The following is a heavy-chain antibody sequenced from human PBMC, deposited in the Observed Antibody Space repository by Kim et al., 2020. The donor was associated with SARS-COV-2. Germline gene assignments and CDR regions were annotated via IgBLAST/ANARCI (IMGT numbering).Heavy chain of an antibody. V-gene: IGHV3-30-3*01. J-gene: IGHJ4*02. CDR2: ISYDGSNK. CDR3: ARDYDSGYDPRIV. D-gene: IGHD5-12*01. Sequence: GGSLRLSCAASGFTFSSYAMHWVRQAPGKGLEWVAVISYDGSNKYYADSVKGRFTISRDNSKNTLYLQMNSLRAEDTAVYYCARDYDSGYDPRIVWGQGTLVTVSS. CDR1: GFTFSSYA.